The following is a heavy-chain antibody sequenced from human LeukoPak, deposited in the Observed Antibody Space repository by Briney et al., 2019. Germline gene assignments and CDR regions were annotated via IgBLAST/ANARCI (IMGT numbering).Heavy chain of an antibody. Sequence: AGGSLRLSCEASGFTFSHFGMHWVRQAPGKGLEWVSVLYSDGNTKYADSVQGRFTISRDNSKNTLYLEMNSLSPDDTAVYYCARGVEPLAANTLAYWGQGTLVTVSS. V-gene: IGHV3-NL1*01. CDR1: GFTFSHFG. J-gene: IGHJ4*02. D-gene: IGHD1-14*01. CDR2: LYSDGNT. CDR3: ARGVEPLAANTLAY.